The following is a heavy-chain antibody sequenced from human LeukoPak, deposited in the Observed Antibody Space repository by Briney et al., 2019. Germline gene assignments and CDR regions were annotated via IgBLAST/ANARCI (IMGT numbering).Heavy chain of an antibody. Sequence: ASLKLTRTGAAYSFTSYWTGWIRQRPAQGQERMGVIYISDYDTRYTPSFPAQVTISADKSISTAYLQWSSLKASDTAMYYCARQDGRRTIPAFDIWGQGRMVTVSS. CDR1: AYSFTSYW. D-gene: IGHD3-3*01. CDR3: ARQDGRRTIPAFDI. CDR2: IYISDYDT. V-gene: IGHV5-51*01. J-gene: IGHJ3*02.